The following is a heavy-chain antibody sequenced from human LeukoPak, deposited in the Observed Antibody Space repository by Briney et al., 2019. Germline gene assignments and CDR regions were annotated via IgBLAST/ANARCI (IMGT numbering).Heavy chain of an antibody. CDR3: ARSKWGAFDI. J-gene: IGHJ3*02. V-gene: IGHV4-34*01. D-gene: IGHD1-26*01. Sequence: SETLSLTCAVYGGSFSGYYWSWIRQPPGKGLEWIGEINHSGSINYNPSLKSRVTISVDTSKNQFSLKLSSVTAADTAVYYCARSKWGAFDIWGQGTMVTVSS. CDR1: GGSFSGYY. CDR2: INHSGSI.